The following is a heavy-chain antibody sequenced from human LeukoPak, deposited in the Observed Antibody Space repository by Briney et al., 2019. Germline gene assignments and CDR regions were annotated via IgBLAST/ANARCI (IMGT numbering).Heavy chain of an antibody. J-gene: IGHJ4*02. Sequence: GGSLRLSCEGSAFIFSGHWMNWVRQTPGKGLEWVASIKEDGSERQYVDSVKGRFSISRDNTKGSLFLQLNSLRAEDTAVYYCARANNSSWHNWGQGTLVTVSS. CDR2: IKEDGSER. CDR1: AFIFSGHW. CDR3: ARANNSSWHN. V-gene: IGHV3-7*01. D-gene: IGHD6-13*01.